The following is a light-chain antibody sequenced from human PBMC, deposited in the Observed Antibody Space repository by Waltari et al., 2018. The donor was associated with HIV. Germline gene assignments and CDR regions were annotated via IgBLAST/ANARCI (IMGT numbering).Light chain of an antibody. V-gene: IGLV2-14*03. CDR2: NVS. J-gene: IGLJ2*01. CDR1: SSDVGGYNY. CDR3: SSYTSSSVV. Sequence: QSALTQPASVSGSPGQSNTISCTGTSSDVGGYNYVSWYQQHPGKAPKLMIYNVSNCPSGVSNRFSGSKAGNTASLTISGLQAEDESDYYCSSYTSSSVVFGGGTKLTVL.